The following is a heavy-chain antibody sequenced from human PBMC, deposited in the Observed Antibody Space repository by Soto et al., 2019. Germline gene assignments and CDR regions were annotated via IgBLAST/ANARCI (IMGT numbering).Heavy chain of an antibody. D-gene: IGHD3-10*01. Sequence: QVQLVQSGAEVKKPGASVKVSCKASGYTFTGYCMHWVRQAPGQGLEWMGWINPNSSGTNSAQKFQGWVTMTRDTSNSTAYIELSRLRSDDTAVYYCARAGDGSGIFGYYMDVWGKGTTVTVSS. J-gene: IGHJ6*03. V-gene: IGHV1-2*04. CDR1: GYTFTGYC. CDR3: ARAGDGSGIFGYYMDV. CDR2: INPNSSGT.